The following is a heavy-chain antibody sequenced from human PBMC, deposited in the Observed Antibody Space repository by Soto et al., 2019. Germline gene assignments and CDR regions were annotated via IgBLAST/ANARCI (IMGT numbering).Heavy chain of an antibody. CDR2: IIPIFGTA. CDR3: ARMQTNFGSVVGAYYYYGMDV. Sequence: ASVKVSCKASGGTFSSYAISWVRQAPGQGLEWMGGIIPIFGTANYAQKFQGRVRITGDESTSTAYMELSSLRSEDTAVYYCARMQTNFGSVVGAYYYYGMDVWGQGTTVTVSS. J-gene: IGHJ6*02. D-gene: IGHD2-2*01. CDR1: GGTFSSYA. V-gene: IGHV1-69*13.